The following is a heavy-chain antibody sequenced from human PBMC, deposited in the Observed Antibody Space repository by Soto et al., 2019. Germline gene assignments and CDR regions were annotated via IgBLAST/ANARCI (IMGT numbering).Heavy chain of an antibody. V-gene: IGHV1-69*13. CDR2: IIPIFGTA. J-gene: IGHJ6*01. CDR3: AQVFYDISCYYRHYYYGMDF. Sequence: SVKVSCKASGGTFSSYAISWVRQAPGQGLEWMGGIIPIFGTANYAQKFQGRVTITADESTSTAYMELSSLRSEDTAVYYCAQVFYDISCYYRHYYYGMDFSGQATTGTGFS. CDR1: GGTFSSYA. D-gene: IGHD3-22*01.